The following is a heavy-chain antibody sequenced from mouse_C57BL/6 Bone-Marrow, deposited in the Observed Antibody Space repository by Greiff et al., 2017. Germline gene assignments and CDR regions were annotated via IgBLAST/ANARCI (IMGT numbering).Heavy chain of an antibody. Sequence: EVQLQQSGPELVKPGASVKISCKASGYTFTDYYMNWVKQSHGKSLEWIGDINPNNGGTRYNQKFKGKATLTVDKSSSTSYMELRSLTSEDSAVYYWARVAAYYSKGSYFDYWGQGTTLTVSS. CDR2: INPNNGGT. CDR1: GYTFTDYY. V-gene: IGHV1-26*01. CDR3: ARVAAYYSKGSYFDY. J-gene: IGHJ2*01. D-gene: IGHD2-5*01.